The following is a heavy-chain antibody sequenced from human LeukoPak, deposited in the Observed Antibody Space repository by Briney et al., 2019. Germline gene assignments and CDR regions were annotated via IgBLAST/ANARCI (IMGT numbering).Heavy chain of an antibody. J-gene: IGHJ4*02. CDR1: GYSISSGYY. CDR3: ARMLKYSSAEDY. V-gene: IGHV4-38-2*01. Sequence: SETLSLTCAVSGYSISSGYYWGWIRQPPGKGLEWIGSIHQSGSTYHNPSLKSRLTISVDTSNNQFSLKLSSVTAADTAVYFCARMLKYSSAEDYWGQGTLVTVPS. CDR2: IHQSGST. D-gene: IGHD6-19*01.